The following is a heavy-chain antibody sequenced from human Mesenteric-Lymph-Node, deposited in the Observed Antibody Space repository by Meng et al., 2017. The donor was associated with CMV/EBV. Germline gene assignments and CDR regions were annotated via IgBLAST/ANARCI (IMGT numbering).Heavy chain of an antibody. CDR2: ISNSGSTI. D-gene: IGHD3-10*01. V-gene: IGHV3-48*04. Sequence: GGSLRLSCAASGFTFTTYSMNWVRQAPGQGLEWIAYISNSGSTIYYADSVKGRFRISRDNGKNSVFLQMNSLTAEETAVYYCARDGESGSPLPGQHWGQGTLVTVSS. J-gene: IGHJ1*01. CDR1: GFTFTTYS. CDR3: ARDGESGSPLPGQH.